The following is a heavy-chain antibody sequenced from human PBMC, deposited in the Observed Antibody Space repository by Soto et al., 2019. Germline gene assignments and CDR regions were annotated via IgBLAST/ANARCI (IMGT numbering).Heavy chain of an antibody. CDR1: VGSFSGYY. Sequence: SETLSLTCAFYVGSFSGYYWSCIRHPPGKWLEWIGEINHSGSTNYNPSLKSRVTISVDTSKNQFSLKLSSVTAADTAVYYCARGREGPYYYGSGSSPSTRYGMEVWGQGTTVIVSS. CDR3: ARGREGPYYYGSGSSPSTRYGMEV. V-gene: IGHV4-34*01. D-gene: IGHD3-10*01. CDR2: INHSGST. J-gene: IGHJ6*01.